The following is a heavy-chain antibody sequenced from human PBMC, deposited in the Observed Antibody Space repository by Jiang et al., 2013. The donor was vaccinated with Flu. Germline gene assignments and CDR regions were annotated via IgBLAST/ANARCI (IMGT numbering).Heavy chain of an antibody. CDR1: GFTVSSNY. CDR3: AREDYGDYQGSGAFDI. V-gene: IGHV3-53*04. J-gene: IGHJ3*02. CDR2: IYSGGST. D-gene: IGHD4-17*01. Sequence: LSCAASGFTVSSNYMSWVRQAPGKGLEWVSVIYSGGSTYYADSVKGRFTISRHNSKNTLYLQMNSLRAEDTAVYYCAREDYGDYQGSGAFDIWGQGTMVTVSS.